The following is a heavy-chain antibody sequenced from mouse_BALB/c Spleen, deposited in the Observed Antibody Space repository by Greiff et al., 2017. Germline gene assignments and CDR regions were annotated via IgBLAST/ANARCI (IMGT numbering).Heavy chain of an antibody. CDR3: ARTESDGYYDFDY. Sequence: EVKLLESGPSLVKPSQTLSLTCSVTGDSITSGYWNWIRKFPGNKLEYMGYISYSGSTYYNPSLKSRISITRDTSKNQYYLQLNSVTTEDTATYYCARTESDGYYDFDYWGQGTTLTVSS. J-gene: IGHJ2*01. D-gene: IGHD2-3*01. V-gene: IGHV3-8*02. CDR2: ISYSGST. CDR1: GDSITSGY.